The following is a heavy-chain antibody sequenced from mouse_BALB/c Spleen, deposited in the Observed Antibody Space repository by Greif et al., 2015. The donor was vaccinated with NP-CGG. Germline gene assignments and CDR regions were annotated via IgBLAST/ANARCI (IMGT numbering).Heavy chain of an antibody. CDR2: INYSGST. V-gene: IGHV3-1*02. Sequence: EGKLQESGPDLVKTSQALSLTCTVTGYSIPSGYSWHWDRQFPGNKMGWVGFINYSGSTNYNPSLKSRISITRDTSKNQFFLQLNSVTTEDTATYYCARGGSRYFDYWGQGTTLTVSS. J-gene: IGHJ2*01. CDR1: GYSIPSGYS. CDR3: ARGGSRYFDY. D-gene: IGHD1-1*01.